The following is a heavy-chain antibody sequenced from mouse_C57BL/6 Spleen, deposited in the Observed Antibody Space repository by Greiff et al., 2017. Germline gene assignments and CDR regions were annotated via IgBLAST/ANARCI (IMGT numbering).Heavy chain of an antibody. CDR3: ARRRYFDV. CDR2: IDPSDRYT. J-gene: IGHJ1*03. Sequence: QVQLQQPGAELVKPGASVKLSCKASGYTFTSYWMQWVKQRPGQGLEWIGEIDPSDRYTNYNQKLKGKATLTVDPSSNTAYMQLSSLTSEVSAVYYYARRRYFDVWGTGTTVTVSS. V-gene: IGHV1-50*01. CDR1: GYTFTSYW.